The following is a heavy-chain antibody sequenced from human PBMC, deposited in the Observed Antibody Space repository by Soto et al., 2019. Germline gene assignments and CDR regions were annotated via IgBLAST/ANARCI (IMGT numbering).Heavy chain of an antibody. D-gene: IGHD2-21*02. CDR1: GGTFSSYT. J-gene: IGHJ5*02. CDR2: IIPILGIA. Sequence: ASVKVSCKASGGTFSSYTISWVRQAPGQGLEWMGRIIPILGIANYAQKFQGRVTITADKSTSTAYMELSSLRSEDTAVYYCARALRGDLNWFDPWGQGTLVTVSS. V-gene: IGHV1-69*02. CDR3: ARALRGDLNWFDP.